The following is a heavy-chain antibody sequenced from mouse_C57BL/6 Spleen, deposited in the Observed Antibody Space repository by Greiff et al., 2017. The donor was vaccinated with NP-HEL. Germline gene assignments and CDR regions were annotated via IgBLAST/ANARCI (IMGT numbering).Heavy chain of an antibody. CDR2: INPNNGGT. CDR1: GYTFTDYY. D-gene: IGHD1-1*01. V-gene: IGHV1-26*01. Sequence: EVQLQQSGPELVKPGASVKISCKASGYTFTDYYMNWVKQSHGKSLEWIGDINPNNGGTSYNQKFKGKATLTVDKSSSTAYMELRSLTSEDSAVYYCARSGYYYGKGAMDYWGQGTSVTVSS. J-gene: IGHJ4*01. CDR3: ARSGYYYGKGAMDY.